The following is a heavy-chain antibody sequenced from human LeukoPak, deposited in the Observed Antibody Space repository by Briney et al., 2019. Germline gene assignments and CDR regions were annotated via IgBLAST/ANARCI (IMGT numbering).Heavy chain of an antibody. CDR1: GGSFSGYY. CDR3: ARGGRDWFDP. V-gene: IGHV4-59*01. CDR2: IYYSGST. Sequence: SETLSLTCAVYGGSFSGYYWSWIRQPPGKGLEWIGYIYYSGSTNYNPSLKSRVTISVDTSKNQFSLKLTSVTAADTAVYYCARGGRDWFDPWGQGTLVIVSS. J-gene: IGHJ5*02.